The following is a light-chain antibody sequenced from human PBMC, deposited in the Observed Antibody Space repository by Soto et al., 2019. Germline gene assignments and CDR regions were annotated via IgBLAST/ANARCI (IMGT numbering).Light chain of an antibody. Sequence: DVQITQTPSTLSASVGDRVTITCRASQSINNFLAWYQQKPGNAPKFLIYDVSALKSGVPPRFSGSGSGTEFTLTISSLQPDDFATYYCQQYASFSVTFGHGTKVDI. V-gene: IGKV1-5*01. CDR2: DVS. J-gene: IGKJ1*01. CDR1: QSINNF. CDR3: QQYASFSVT.